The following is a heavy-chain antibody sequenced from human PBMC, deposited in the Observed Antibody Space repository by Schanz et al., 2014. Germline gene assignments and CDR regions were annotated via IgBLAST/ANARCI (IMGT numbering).Heavy chain of an antibody. V-gene: IGHV1-69*08. D-gene: IGHD3-16*01. CDR2: IVPTFGTV. CDR3: AREGGNGDYYFHY. J-gene: IGHJ4*02. Sequence: QVQVVQSGAEVKKPGSSVKVSCKTSGVTFSNHPLSWLRQAPGQGLEWMGSIVPTFGTVNYAQKFQARVTITADRSTSTTYMELSSLTSDDTAVYFCAREGGNGDYYFHYWGQGSLVTVSS. CDR1: GVTFSNHP.